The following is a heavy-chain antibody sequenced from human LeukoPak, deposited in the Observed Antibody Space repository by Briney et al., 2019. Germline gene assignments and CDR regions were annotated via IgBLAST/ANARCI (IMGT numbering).Heavy chain of an antibody. J-gene: IGHJ2*01. V-gene: IGHV3-30*02. Sequence: GGSLRLSCAASGFTFSSYGMHSVRQAPGKGLEWVAFIRYDGSNKYYADSVKGRFTISRDNSKTTLYLQMNSLRAEDTAVYYCAKDRAVTGYFDLWGRGTLVTVSS. CDR1: GFTFSSYG. D-gene: IGHD4-17*01. CDR3: AKDRAVTGYFDL. CDR2: IRYDGSNK.